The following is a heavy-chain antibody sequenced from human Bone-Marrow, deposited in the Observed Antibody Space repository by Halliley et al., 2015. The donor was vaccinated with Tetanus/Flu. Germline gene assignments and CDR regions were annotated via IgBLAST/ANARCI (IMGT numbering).Heavy chain of an antibody. V-gene: IGHV3-9*01. Sequence: SLRLSCVASGFTFDDYAMHWVRQAPGKGLEWVSGISWDSDNIDYADSVRGRFIISRDNSKNTLYLQMNSLRADDTAFYYCANWSSTFNSWGQGTLVTVSS. CDR2: ISWDSDNI. CDR3: ANWSSTFNS. CDR1: GFTFDDYA. D-gene: IGHD2-2*01. J-gene: IGHJ5*02.